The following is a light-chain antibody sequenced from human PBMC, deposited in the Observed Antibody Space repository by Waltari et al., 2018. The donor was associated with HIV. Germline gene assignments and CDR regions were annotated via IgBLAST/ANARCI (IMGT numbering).Light chain of an antibody. J-gene: IGLJ1*01. CDR3: SSYTSSSTHV. Sequence: QSALTQPASVSASPGQSITISCTGTSSDVGGYNCVSWYRQHPGEAPKVRIYEVNRWPSGVSNRCTASKSGTTASLAIAGLQPEDEADYFCSSYTSSSTHVFGPGTKVTVL. CDR2: EVN. V-gene: IGLV2-14*03. CDR1: SSDVGGYNC.